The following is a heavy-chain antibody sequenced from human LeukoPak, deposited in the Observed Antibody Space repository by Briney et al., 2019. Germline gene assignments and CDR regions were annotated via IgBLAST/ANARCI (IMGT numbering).Heavy chain of an antibody. CDR2: INPNSGGT. CDR3: ARARGYYYDSSGYFDY. Sequence: ASVKVSCKASGGTFRSYAISWVRQAPGQGLEWMGWINPNSGGTNYAQKFQGWVTMTRDTSISTAYMELSRLRSDDTAVYYCARARGYYYDSSGYFDYWGQGTLVTVSS. J-gene: IGHJ4*02. V-gene: IGHV1-2*04. D-gene: IGHD3-22*01. CDR1: GGTFRSYA.